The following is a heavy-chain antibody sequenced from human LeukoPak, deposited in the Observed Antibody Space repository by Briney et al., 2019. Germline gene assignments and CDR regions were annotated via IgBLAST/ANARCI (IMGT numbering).Heavy chain of an antibody. CDR3: TREGNSGWRDDGFDI. V-gene: IGHV3-74*01. Sequence: GGSLRLSCAASGFIFSSYWMHWVRQAPGKGLVWVSRIHSDGSDTTYADSVKGRFTISRDNAKNTLYLQMNSLRAEDTAVYYCTREGNSGWRDDGFDIWGQGTMVTVSS. CDR2: IHSDGSDT. CDR1: GFIFSSYW. D-gene: IGHD6-19*01. J-gene: IGHJ3*02.